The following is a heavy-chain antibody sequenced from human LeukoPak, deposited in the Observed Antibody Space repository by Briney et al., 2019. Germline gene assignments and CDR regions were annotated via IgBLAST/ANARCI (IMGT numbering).Heavy chain of an antibody. CDR2: IYHSGST. Sequence: SQTLSLTCAVSGGSISSGGYSWSWIRQPPGKGLEWIGYIYHSGSTYYNPSLKSRVTISVDRSKNQFSLKLSSVTAADTAVYYCARRGIAAPYGMDVWGQGTTVTVSS. D-gene: IGHD6-6*01. CDR3: ARRGIAAPYGMDV. V-gene: IGHV4-30-2*01. J-gene: IGHJ6*02. CDR1: GGSISSGGYS.